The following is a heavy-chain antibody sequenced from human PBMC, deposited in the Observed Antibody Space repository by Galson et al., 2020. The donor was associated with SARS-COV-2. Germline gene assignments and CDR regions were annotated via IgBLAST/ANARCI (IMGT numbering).Heavy chain of an antibody. V-gene: IGHV3-7*03. J-gene: IGHJ4*02. CDR2: IKDDGSQI. Sequence: GGSLRLSCAGSGFTFSNYWMSWVRQAPGKGLEWVANIKDDGSQIYHADSVMGRFTISRDNTKNSLYLQMNGLRDEDTAVYYCARVWNQYYDAGGYVWGQGALVTVSS. D-gene: IGHD3-22*01. CDR1: GFTFSNYW. CDR3: ARVWNQYYDAGGYV.